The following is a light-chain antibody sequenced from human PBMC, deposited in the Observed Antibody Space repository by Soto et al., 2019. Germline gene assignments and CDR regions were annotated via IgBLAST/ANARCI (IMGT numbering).Light chain of an antibody. V-gene: IGKV3-20*01. CDR1: QSVSSNY. CDR2: GAS. J-gene: IGKJ3*01. CDR3: QQYGASPFT. Sequence: EIVLTQSPGTLSLSPGERATLSCRASQSVSSNYLAWYRQKPGQAPRLLIYGASSRASGIPDRFSGSGSGTDFTLTISRMEPEDFVVYYCQQYGASPFTFGPGTKVDI.